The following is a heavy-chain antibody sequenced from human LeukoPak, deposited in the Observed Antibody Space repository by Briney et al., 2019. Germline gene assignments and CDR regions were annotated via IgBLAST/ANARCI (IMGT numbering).Heavy chain of an antibody. J-gene: IGHJ6*02. V-gene: IGHV3-21*01. Sequence: SGGSLRLSCAASGFTFSSYSMNWVRQAPGKGLEWVSSISSSSSYIYYADSVKGRFTISRDNAKNSLYLQMNSLRAEDTAVYYCARDGVAYGMDVWGQGTTVTVSS. CDR1: GFTFSSYS. CDR2: ISSSSSYI. CDR3: ARDGVAYGMDV. D-gene: IGHD2-15*01.